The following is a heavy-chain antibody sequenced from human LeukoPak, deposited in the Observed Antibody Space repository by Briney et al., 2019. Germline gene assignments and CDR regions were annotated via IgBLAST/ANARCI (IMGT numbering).Heavy chain of an antibody. D-gene: IGHD2-15*01. CDR1: GGSFSGYY. Sequence: SETLSLTCAVYGGSFSGYYWSWVRQPPGKGLEWIGEINHSGSANYNPSLKSRVTISVDTSKNQFSLKVTSVTAADTAVYYCATGGLRPEYFQHWGQGTMVTVSS. CDR3: ATGGLRPEYFQH. CDR2: INHSGSA. V-gene: IGHV4-34*01. J-gene: IGHJ1*01.